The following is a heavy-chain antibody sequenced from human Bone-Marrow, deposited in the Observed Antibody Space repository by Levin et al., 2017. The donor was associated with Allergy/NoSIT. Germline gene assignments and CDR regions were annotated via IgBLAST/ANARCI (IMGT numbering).Heavy chain of an antibody. D-gene: IGHD3-3*01. Sequence: PGGSLRLSCVASGFTYSSYAMSWVRQAPGKGLEWVSAISVSGSSTYYADSVKGRFTISRDNSKNTLYLQMSSLRAEDTAVYYCAKWEGLGCEYDFWTGYYPERGRDYYYMDVWGKGTTVTVSS. J-gene: IGHJ6*03. V-gene: IGHV3-23*01. CDR3: AKWEGLGCEYDFWTGYYPERGRDYYYMDV. CDR1: GFTYSSYA. CDR2: ISVSGSST.